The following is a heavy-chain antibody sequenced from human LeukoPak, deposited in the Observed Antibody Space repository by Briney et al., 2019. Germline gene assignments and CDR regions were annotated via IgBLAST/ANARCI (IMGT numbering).Heavy chain of an antibody. J-gene: IGHJ4*02. Sequence: GGSLRLSCAASGFTFSSYAMSWVRQAPGKGLEWVSAISGSGGGTYYADSVKGRFTISRDNSKNTLYLQMNSLRAEDTAIYYCARSGPVTASLMRGFDYWGQGILVTVSS. CDR1: GFTFSSYA. CDR2: ISGSGGGT. CDR3: ARSGPVTASLMRGFDY. V-gene: IGHV3-23*01. D-gene: IGHD2-21*02.